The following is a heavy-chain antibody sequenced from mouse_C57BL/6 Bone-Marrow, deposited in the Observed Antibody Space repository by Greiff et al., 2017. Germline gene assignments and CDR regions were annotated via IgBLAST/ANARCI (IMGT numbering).Heavy chain of an antibody. CDR3: AREWSNFYAMDY. CDR1: GYTFTDYY. V-gene: IGHV1-19*01. J-gene: IGHJ4*01. Sequence: VQLKESGPVLVKPGASVKMSCKASGYTFTDYYMNWVKQSHGKSLEWIGVINPYNGGTSYNQKFKDKATLTVDKSSSTAYMELNSLTSEDSAVYYCAREWSNFYAMDYWGQGTSVTVSS. D-gene: IGHD2-5*01. CDR2: INPYNGGT.